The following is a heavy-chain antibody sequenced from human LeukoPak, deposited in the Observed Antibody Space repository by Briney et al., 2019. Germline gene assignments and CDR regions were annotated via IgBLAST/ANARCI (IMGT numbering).Heavy chain of an antibody. V-gene: IGHV3-74*01. Sequence: GGSLRLSCAASVFTFSAYWMLWLRQAPGKGLVWVSHVKYDGSTTTYTDSVKGRFTIYRDNAKNILYLQMNSLRVEDTSVYYCARELDWLLFDYWGQGTLVTVSA. J-gene: IGHJ4*02. CDR2: VKYDGSTT. CDR3: ARELDWLLFDY. CDR1: VFTFSAYW. D-gene: IGHD3-9*01.